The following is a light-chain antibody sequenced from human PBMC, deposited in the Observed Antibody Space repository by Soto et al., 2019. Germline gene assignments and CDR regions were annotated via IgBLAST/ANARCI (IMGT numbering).Light chain of an antibody. CDR2: DAS. CDR3: QQRSSWPPT. CDR1: QSVSSY. Sequence: EIVFTQSPGTLSFSPGERATLSCRASQSVSSYLAWYQQKPGQAPRLLIYDASNRATGIPARFSGSGSGTNFTLTISSLEPEDFAVYYCQQRSSWPPTFGQGTKVDIK. J-gene: IGKJ1*01. V-gene: IGKV3-11*01.